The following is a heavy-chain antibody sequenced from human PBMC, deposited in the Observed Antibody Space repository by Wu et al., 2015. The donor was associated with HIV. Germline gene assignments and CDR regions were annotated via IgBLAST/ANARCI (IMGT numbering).Heavy chain of an antibody. CDR2: IIPIFGTA. D-gene: IGHD3-22*01. CDR1: GGTFSSYA. CDR3: ARVGYYYDSSGPDAFDI. J-gene: IGHJ3*02. V-gene: IGHV1-69*15. Sequence: QVQLVQSGAEVKKPGSSVKVSCKASGGTFSSYAISWVRQAPGQGLEWMGRIIPIFGTANYAQKFQGRVTITADESTTTVYMELSSLRSEDTAVYYCARVGYYYDSSGPDAFDIWGQGTMVTVSS.